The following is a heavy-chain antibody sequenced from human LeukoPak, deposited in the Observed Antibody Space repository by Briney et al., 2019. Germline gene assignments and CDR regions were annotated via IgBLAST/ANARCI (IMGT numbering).Heavy chain of an antibody. D-gene: IGHD3-9*01. J-gene: IGHJ4*02. V-gene: IGHV3-23*01. CDR2: ITGSGDTT. CDR3: AKARRASYDILTGYYNGPIDY. Sequence: GGSLRLSCTASGFTFSSSAMSWVRQAPGKRLEWVSGITGSGDTTYYADSVKGRFTISRDNSKNTLYLQMNSLRAEDTAVYYCAKARRASYDILTGYYNGPIDYWGQGTLVTVSS. CDR1: GFTFSSSA.